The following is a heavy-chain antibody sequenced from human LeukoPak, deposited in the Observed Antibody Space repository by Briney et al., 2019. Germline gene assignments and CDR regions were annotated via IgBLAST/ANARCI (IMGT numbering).Heavy chain of an antibody. CDR2: INPNSGGT. CDR1: GCTFTGYY. V-gene: IGHV1-2*02. CDR3: ATLNKIGYCSSTSCYADY. J-gene: IGHJ4*02. D-gene: IGHD2-2*01. Sequence: ASVKVSCKASGCTFTGYYMHWVRQAPGQGLEWMGWINPNSGGTNYAQKFQGRVTMTRDTSISTAYMELSRLRSDDTAVYYCATLNKIGYCSSTSCYADYWGQGTLVTVSS.